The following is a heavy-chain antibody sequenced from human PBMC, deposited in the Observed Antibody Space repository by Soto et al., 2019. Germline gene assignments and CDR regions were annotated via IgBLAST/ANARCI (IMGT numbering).Heavy chain of an antibody. D-gene: IGHD6-25*01. V-gene: IGHV4-39*01. CDR2: IYFTGNT. Sequence: ETLSLTCTASGGSITSSSHLWGWVRQPPGKGLEWIGTIYFTGNTYYTPSLKSRLTMSIDTSKNEFSLRLNSVTAADTAVYYCAGQTFTIAAASYGRSNWFDPWGPGTLVTVSS. J-gene: IGHJ5*01. CDR1: GGSITSSSHL. CDR3: AGQTFTIAAASYGRSNWFDP.